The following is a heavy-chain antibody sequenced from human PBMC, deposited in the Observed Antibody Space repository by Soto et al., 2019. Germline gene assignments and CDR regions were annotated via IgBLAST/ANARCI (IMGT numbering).Heavy chain of an antibody. V-gene: IGHV3-30*18. Sequence: QMNLVESGGGVVQPGRSLRLSCAVSGFVFSDYGMHWVRQAPGKGLEWVALITNDGNNEYYRESVKGRFSISRGRSTNTVDLLMNSLRPEDTGVYYCAKEGPGGGRHFYYAMDVWGQGTTVTVSS. CDR3: AKEGPGGGRHFYYAMDV. CDR1: GFVFSDYG. CDR2: ITNDGNNE. J-gene: IGHJ6*02. D-gene: IGHD1-26*01.